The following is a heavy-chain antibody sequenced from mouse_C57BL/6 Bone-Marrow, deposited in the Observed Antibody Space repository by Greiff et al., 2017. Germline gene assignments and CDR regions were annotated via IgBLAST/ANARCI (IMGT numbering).Heavy chain of an antibody. CDR1: GFTFSSYG. J-gene: IGHJ3*01. CDR3: ARHVLDSSGYRFAY. V-gene: IGHV5-6*01. CDR2: ISSGGSYT. Sequence: EVMLVESGGDLVKPGGSLKLSCAASGFTFSSYGMSWVRQTPDKRLEWVATISSGGSYTYYPDSVKGRFTISRDNAKNTLYLQMSRLKSEDTAMYYCARHVLDSSGYRFAYWGQGTLVTVSA. D-gene: IGHD3-2*02.